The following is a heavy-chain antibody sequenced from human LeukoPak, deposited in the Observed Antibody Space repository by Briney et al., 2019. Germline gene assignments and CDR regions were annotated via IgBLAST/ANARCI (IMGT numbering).Heavy chain of an antibody. CDR1: GFTFDDNA. CDR2: IRSNTYGGTT. D-gene: IGHD3-16*01. Sequence: PGGSLRLSCTASGFTFDDNAMSWFRQAPGKGLEWVGFIRSNTYGGTTEYAASVKGRFTISRDDSKSIAYLQMNSLKTEDTAVYYCTRGGTVDPSDYWGQGTLVTVSS. CDR3: TRGGTVDPSDY. V-gene: IGHV3-49*03. J-gene: IGHJ4*02.